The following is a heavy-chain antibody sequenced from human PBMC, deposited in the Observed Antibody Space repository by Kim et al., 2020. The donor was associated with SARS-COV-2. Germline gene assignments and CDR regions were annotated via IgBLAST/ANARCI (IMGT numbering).Heavy chain of an antibody. V-gene: IGHV4-39*01. CDR3: ARARVTIFGELYGMDV. CDR1: GGSISSSSYY. CDR2: IYYSGST. Sequence: SETLSLTCTVSGGSISSSSYYWGWIRQPPGKGLEWIGSIYYSGSTYYNPSLKSRVTISVDTSKNQFSLKLSSVTAADTAVYYCARARVTIFGELYGMDVWGQGTTVTVSS. D-gene: IGHD3-3*01. J-gene: IGHJ6*02.